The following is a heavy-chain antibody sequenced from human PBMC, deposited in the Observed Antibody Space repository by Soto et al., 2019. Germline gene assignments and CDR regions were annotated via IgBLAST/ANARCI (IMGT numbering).Heavy chain of an antibody. CDR1: GFSLSTTGEG. CDR2: IYWDDDK. D-gene: IGHD3-16*01. V-gene: IGHV2-5*02. J-gene: IGHJ4*02. Sequence: QITLKESGPTLVKPTQTLTLTCTFSGFSLSTTGEGVGWIRQPPGKALEWLALIYWDDDKRYSPSLKSRLTIPKQTSKNLCVLTMTNMDPGDKAKYYCAHRRQEGHNWAYWGQETLVTVPT. CDR3: AHRRQEGHNWAY.